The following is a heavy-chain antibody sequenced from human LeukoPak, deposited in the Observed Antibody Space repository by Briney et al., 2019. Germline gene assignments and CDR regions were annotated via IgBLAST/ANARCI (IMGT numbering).Heavy chain of an antibody. CDR1: GYTFTNYW. CDR3: ARQSQRAFDI. V-gene: IGHV5-51*01. CDR2: IYPDDSDA. J-gene: IGHJ3*02. Sequence: GESLKISCKGSGYTFTNYWIGWVRLLRGKGLGWMGIIYPDDSDARYSPSFQGQVTISADKSISTAYLQWSSLKASDTAMYYCARQSQRAFDIWGQGTMVTVSS.